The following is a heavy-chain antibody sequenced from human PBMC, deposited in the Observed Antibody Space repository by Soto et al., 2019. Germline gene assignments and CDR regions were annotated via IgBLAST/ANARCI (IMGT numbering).Heavy chain of an antibody. CDR1: GESISGHY. V-gene: IGHV4-4*07. CDR2: IYRSGNT. CDR3: ARDSQIWFDP. J-gene: IGHJ5*02. Sequence: TLSLTCTVSGESISGHYWSWIRQPAGKGPEWIGRIYRSGNTNYNPSLKSRVTMSVDMSKNQFSLKLTSVNAADTAVYYCARDSQIWFDPWGQGTLVTVSS.